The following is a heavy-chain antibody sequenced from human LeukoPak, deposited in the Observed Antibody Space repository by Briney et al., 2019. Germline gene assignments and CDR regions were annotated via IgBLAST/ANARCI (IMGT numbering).Heavy chain of an antibody. D-gene: IGHD3-3*02. CDR2: IYSGGTT. J-gene: IGHJ4*02. Sequence: PGGSLRLSCAASGFSVSNNYMTWVRQAPGRGLEWLSVIYSGGTTYYADSVKGRFTTSKDNSKNTVYLQMKSLTVEATAAYYCARGDTFMAKSGKYFAYWGQGTLVTVSS. CDR3: ARGDTFMAKSGKYFAY. CDR1: GFSVSNNY. V-gene: IGHV3-53*01.